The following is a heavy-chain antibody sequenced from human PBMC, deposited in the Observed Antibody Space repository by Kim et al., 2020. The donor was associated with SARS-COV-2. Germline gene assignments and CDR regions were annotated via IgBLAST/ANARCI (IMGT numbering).Heavy chain of an antibody. CDR3: ARGGAAAGINP. D-gene: IGHD6-13*01. J-gene: IGHJ5*02. V-gene: IGHV3-21*01. CDR1: GFTFSSYS. CDR2: ISSSSSYI. Sequence: GGSLRLSCAASGFTFSSYSMNWVRQAPGKGLEWVSSISSSSSYIYYADSVKGRFTISRDNAKNSLYLQMNSLRAEDTAVYYCARGGAAAGINPWGQGTLVTVSS.